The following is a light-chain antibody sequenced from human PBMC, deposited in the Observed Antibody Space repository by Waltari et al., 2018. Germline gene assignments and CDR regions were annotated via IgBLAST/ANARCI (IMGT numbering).Light chain of an antibody. CDR1: SSDVGAYNF. Sequence: QSALTQPASVSGSPGQSIAISCAGTSSDVGAYNFVSWYQHHPGKAPKLMIYDVNERPAGVSDRFSGSKSGNTASLTISGLQAEEETDYYCSSFTTSGTYVFGTGTKVTVL. J-gene: IGLJ1*01. CDR2: DVN. V-gene: IGLV2-14*03. CDR3: SSFTTSGTYV.